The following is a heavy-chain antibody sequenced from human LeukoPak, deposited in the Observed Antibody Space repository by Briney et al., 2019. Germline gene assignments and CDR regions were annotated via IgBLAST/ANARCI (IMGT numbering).Heavy chain of an antibody. J-gene: IGHJ4*02. Sequence: SSETLSLTCTVSGGSISSYYWSWIRQPPGKGLEWIGYIYYSGSTNYNPSLKSRVAISVDTSKNQFSLKLSSVTAADTAVYYCARDSSGYYYYFDYWGQGTLVTVSS. CDR3: ARDSSGYYYYFDY. V-gene: IGHV4-59*01. D-gene: IGHD3-22*01. CDR1: GGSISSYY. CDR2: IYYSGST.